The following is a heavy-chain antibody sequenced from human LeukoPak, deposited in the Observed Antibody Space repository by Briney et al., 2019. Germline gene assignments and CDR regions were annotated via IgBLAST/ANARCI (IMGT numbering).Heavy chain of an antibody. D-gene: IGHD6-19*01. CDR3: ARDYHGVAGTADY. Sequence: SETLPPTCTVSGGSISSYYWSWIRQPPGKGLEWIGYIYYSGSTNYNPSLKSRVTISVDTSKNQFSLKLSSVTAADTAVYYCARDYHGVAGTADYWGQGTLVTVSS. CDR1: GGSISSYY. CDR2: IYYSGST. J-gene: IGHJ4*02. V-gene: IGHV4-59*01.